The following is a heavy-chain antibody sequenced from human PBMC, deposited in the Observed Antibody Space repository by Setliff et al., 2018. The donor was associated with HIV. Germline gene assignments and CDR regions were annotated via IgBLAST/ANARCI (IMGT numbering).Heavy chain of an antibody. CDR3: TRDHTPPPNYDFWSGQMDLRNIFYYMDV. Sequence: ASVKVSCKASGYSLTSYSINWVRQAPGQGLEWMGYINTNTGNPTYAQGFTGRFVFSVDTPVSTAYLQIFSLKTEDTAVYYCTRDHTPPPNYDFWSGQMDLRNIFYYMDVWGTGSPVTVS. V-gene: IGHV7-4-1*01. CDR2: INTNTGNP. J-gene: IGHJ6*03. CDR1: GYSLTSYS. D-gene: IGHD3-3*01.